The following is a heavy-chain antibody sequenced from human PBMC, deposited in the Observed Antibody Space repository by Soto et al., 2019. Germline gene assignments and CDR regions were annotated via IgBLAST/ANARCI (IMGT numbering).Heavy chain of an antibody. CDR2: SKNKADSYTT. V-gene: IGHV3-72*01. J-gene: IGHJ4*02. Sequence: EVQLVESGGGLVQPGGSLRLSCAASGFTFSDHYMDWVRQAPSKGLEWVGRSKNKADSYTTEYAASVKGRFTISRDGSKNSLFLQMNSLKTEDAGVYYCTVWDSGNDFGAAWGQGILVTVSS. CDR1: GFTFSDHY. CDR3: TVWDSGNDFGAA. D-gene: IGHD3-10*01.